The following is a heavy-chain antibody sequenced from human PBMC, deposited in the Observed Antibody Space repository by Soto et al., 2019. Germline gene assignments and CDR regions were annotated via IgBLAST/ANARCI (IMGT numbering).Heavy chain of an antibody. CDR2: ISGSGGST. CDR1: GFTFSSYA. D-gene: IGHD1-26*01. J-gene: IGHJ2*01. V-gene: IGHV3-23*01. CDR3: ATCYRGVYWYFDL. Sequence: EVQLLESGGGLVQPGGFLRLSCAASGFTFSSYAMSWVRQAPGKGLEWVSAISGSGGSTYYADSVKGRFTISRDNSKNTLYLQMNSLRAEDTAVYYCATCYRGVYWYFDLWGRGTLVTVSS.